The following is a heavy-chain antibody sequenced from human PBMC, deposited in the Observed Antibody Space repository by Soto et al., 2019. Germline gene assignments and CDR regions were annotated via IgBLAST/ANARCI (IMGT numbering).Heavy chain of an antibody. CDR3: ARGGHIAVVTASFEY. CDR1: GXTFNTYY. D-gene: IGHD2-21*02. CDR2: IHPSGGGT. J-gene: IGHJ4*02. V-gene: IGHV1-46*02. Sequence: ASVKVSCKPSGXTFNTYYLHWVRQAPGQALEWMGVIHPSGGGTTYAQKFLGRVTVTRDTSTSTVFMELSSLRSDDTAVYYCARGGHIAVVTASFEYWGQGTLVTVSS.